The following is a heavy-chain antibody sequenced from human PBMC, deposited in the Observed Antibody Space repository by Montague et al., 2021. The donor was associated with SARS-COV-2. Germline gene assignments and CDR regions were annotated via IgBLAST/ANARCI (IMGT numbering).Heavy chain of an antibody. CDR2: IYYSGST. V-gene: IGHV4-39*07. J-gene: IGHJ6*02. Sequence: SETLSLTCTVSGGSISSSSSYWGWIRQPSGKGLEWIGSIYYSGSTYYXPSLKSRVTISVDTSKNQFSLKLSSVTAADTAVYYCARVGRQQLVRLSGMDVWGQGTTVTVSS. CDR1: GGSISSSSSY. D-gene: IGHD6-13*01. CDR3: ARVGRQQLVRLSGMDV.